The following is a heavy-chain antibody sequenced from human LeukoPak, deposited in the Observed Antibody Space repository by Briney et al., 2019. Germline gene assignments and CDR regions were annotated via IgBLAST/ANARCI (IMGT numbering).Heavy chain of an antibody. CDR3: AKSPRIGGYYYDY. Sequence: GGSLRLSCAASGFTFSSYEMNWVRQAPGKGLEWVSYISSSGSTIYYADSVKGRFTISRDNAKNSLYLQMNSLRTEDTALYYCAKSPRIGGYYYDYWGQGTLVTVSS. CDR2: ISSSGSTI. V-gene: IGHV3-48*03. CDR1: GFTFSSYE. D-gene: IGHD3-22*01. J-gene: IGHJ4*02.